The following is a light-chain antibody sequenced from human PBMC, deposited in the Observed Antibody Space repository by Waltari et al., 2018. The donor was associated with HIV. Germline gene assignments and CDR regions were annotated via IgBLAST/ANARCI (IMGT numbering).Light chain of an antibody. CDR1: SSNIGINY. V-gene: IGLV1-47*01. J-gene: IGLJ2*01. CDR3: AAWDDSLSGVI. CDR2: RNK. Sequence: QSVLTQPPSASGTPGQRVTISCSGSSSNIGINYVYWYQQLPGTAPKLLIYRNKQRPAGVPDRFSGANSGTSASLAISGLRSDDEGDYYCAAWDDSLSGVIFGGGTKLTVL.